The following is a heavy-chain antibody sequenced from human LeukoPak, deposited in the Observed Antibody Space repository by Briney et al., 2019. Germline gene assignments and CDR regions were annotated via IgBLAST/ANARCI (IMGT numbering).Heavy chain of an antibody. D-gene: IGHD1-26*01. Sequence: GSLRLSCVASGFTFSSYEMIWVRQAPGKGLEWVSYISSSGSAIFYADSVKGRFTISRDNAKNSLYMQMNSLRAEDTAVYYCSRVFRGSSPPTRGYWGQGTLVTVSS. CDR3: SRVFRGSSPPTRGY. J-gene: IGHJ4*02. V-gene: IGHV3-48*03. CDR2: ISSSGSAI. CDR1: GFTFSSYE.